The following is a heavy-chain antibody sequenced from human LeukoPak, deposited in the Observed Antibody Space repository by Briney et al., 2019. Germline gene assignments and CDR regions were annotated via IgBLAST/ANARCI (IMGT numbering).Heavy chain of an antibody. J-gene: IGHJ6*03. CDR3: TRSERSGSYYYYYYYMDV. V-gene: IGHV3-49*04. Sequence: GGSLRLSCTASGFTFGDYAMSWVRQAPGKGLEWVGFIRSKAYGGTTEYAASVKGRLTISRDDSKSIAYLQMNSLKTEDTAVYYCTRSERSGSYYYYYYYMDVWGKGTTVTVSS. CDR2: IRSKAYGGTT. D-gene: IGHD3-10*01. CDR1: GFTFGDYA.